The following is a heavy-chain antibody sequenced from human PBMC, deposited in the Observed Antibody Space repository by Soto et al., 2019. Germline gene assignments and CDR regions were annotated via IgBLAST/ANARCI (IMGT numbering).Heavy chain of an antibody. D-gene: IGHD5-12*01. Sequence: QVQLVESGGGLVKPGGSLRLSCAASGFRFSDYYMSWIRQASGKGLECISYITTTGTTISYADSVKGRFTISRDNARNSLYLQMDSLRPEDTAVYYCARDRGIVATGVGYYYDFWGQGTLVTVSS. CDR3: ARDRGIVATGVGYYYDF. J-gene: IGHJ4*02. CDR1: GFRFSDYY. CDR2: ITTTGTTI. V-gene: IGHV3-11*01.